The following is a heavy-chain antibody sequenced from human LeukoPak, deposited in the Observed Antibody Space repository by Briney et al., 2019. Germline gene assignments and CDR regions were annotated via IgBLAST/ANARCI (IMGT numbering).Heavy chain of an antibody. CDR3: AKEPPYYYDSSGYYRNWFDP. J-gene: IGHJ5*02. CDR1: GFTFSSYA. D-gene: IGHD3-22*01. V-gene: IGHV3-23*01. Sequence: PGGSLRLSCAASGFTFSSYAMSWVRQAPGKGLEWVSAISGSGGSTYYADSVKGRFTISRDNSKNTLYLQMNRLRAEDTAVYYCAKEPPYYYDSSGYYRNWFDPWGQGTLVTVSS. CDR2: ISGSGGST.